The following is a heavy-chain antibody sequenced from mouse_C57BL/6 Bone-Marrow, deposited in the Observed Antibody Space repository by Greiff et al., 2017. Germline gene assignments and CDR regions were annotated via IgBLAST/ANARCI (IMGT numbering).Heavy chain of an antibody. CDR3: ASNWDYWYFDV. J-gene: IGHJ1*03. D-gene: IGHD4-1*01. CDR1: GFTFSDYG. CDR2: ISSGSNTI. V-gene: IGHV5-17*01. Sequence: EVQGVESGGGLVKPGGSLKLSCAASGFTFSDYGMHWVRQAPEKGLEWVAYISSGSNTIYYADTVKGRFTISRDNAKNTLFLQMTSLRSEDTAMYYCASNWDYWYFDVWGTGTTVTVSS.